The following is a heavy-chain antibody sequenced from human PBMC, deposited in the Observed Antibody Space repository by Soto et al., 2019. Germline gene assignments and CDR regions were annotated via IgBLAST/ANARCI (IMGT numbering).Heavy chain of an antibody. Sequence: PSETLSLTCTVSGGFVSSSSYSWGWIRQYPGKGLEWIGTMYSSENTYYNPSLLSRVTISVDTSKNEFSLRLSSVTAADTAVYYCARLNGYCISTNCHGYYGMDVWGQGTTVTVSS. D-gene: IGHD2-2*03. V-gene: IGHV4-39*01. CDR1: GGFVSSSSYS. CDR2: MYSSENT. J-gene: IGHJ6*02. CDR3: ARLNGYCISTNCHGYYGMDV.